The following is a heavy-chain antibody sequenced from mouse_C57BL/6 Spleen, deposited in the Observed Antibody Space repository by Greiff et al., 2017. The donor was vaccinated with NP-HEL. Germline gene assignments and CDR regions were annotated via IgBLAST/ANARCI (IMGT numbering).Heavy chain of an antibody. CDR3: ARDYGSGAWFGY. D-gene: IGHD1-1*01. CDR2: IHPNSGST. CDR1: GYTFTSYW. J-gene: IGHJ3*01. Sequence: VQLQQPGAELVKPGASVKLSCKASGYTFTSYWMHWVKQRPGQGLEWIGMIHPNSGSTNYNEKFKSKATLTVDKSSSTAFMQLSSLTSEDSAVYYCARDYGSGAWFGYWGQGTLVTVSA. V-gene: IGHV1-64*01.